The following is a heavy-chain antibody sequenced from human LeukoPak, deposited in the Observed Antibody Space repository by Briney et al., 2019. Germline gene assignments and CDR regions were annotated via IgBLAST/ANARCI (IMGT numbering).Heavy chain of an antibody. J-gene: IGHJ4*02. Sequence: GASVKVSCKASGYTFTSYGISWVRQAPGQGLEWMGWINPNSGGTNYAQKFQGRVTMTRDTSIRTAYMELSRLRSDDTAVYYCTRGETGRDSSGYFGYWGQGTLVTVSS. V-gene: IGHV1-2*02. CDR3: TRGETGRDSSGYFGY. CDR1: GYTFTSYG. D-gene: IGHD3-22*01. CDR2: INPNSGGT.